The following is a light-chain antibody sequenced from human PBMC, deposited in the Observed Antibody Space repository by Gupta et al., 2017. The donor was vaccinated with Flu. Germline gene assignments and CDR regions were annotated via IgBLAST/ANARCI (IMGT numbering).Light chain of an antibody. V-gene: IGKV1-27*01. CDR2: AAS. J-gene: IGKJ2*01. Sequence: AWYQQKPGEVTRLLIYAASTLPSGAPSRFSGRGSGTDFTLTISTLQADDVASYYCQQDHSAPNTLRQGTKMEI. CDR3: QQDHSAPNT.